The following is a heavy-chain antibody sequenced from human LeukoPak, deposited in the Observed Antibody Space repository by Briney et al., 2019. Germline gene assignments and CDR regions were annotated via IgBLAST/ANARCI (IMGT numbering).Heavy chain of an antibody. CDR2: IYYSGST. D-gene: IGHD5-18*01. CDR3: ARGYSYGSCFDP. CDR1: GGSISSYY. Sequence: SDTLSLTCTVSGGSISSYYWSWIRQPPGKGLEWIGYIYYSGSTNYNPSLKSRVTISVDTSKNQFSLKLSSVTAADTAVYYCARGYSYGSCFDPWGQGTLVTVSS. V-gene: IGHV4-59*07. J-gene: IGHJ5*02.